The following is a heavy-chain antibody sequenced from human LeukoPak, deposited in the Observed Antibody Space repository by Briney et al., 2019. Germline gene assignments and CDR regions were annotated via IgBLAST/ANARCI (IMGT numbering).Heavy chain of an antibody. CDR1: GYTFTGYY. CDR2: INPNSGGT. J-gene: IGHJ5*02. CDR3: ARGLPAQRYGSGRHNWFDP. Sequence: ASVKVSCKASGYTFTGYYMHWVRQAPGQGLEWMGGINPNSGGTNSAQKFQGRVTMTRDTSISTAYMDLSRLRSDDTAVYYCARGLPAQRYGSGRHNWFDPWGQGTLVTVSS. D-gene: IGHD3-10*01. V-gene: IGHV1-2*02.